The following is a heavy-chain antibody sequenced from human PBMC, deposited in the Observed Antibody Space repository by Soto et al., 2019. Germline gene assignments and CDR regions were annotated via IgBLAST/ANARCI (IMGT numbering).Heavy chain of an antibody. J-gene: IGHJ4*02. CDR1: GGSVSSGSYY. Sequence: QVQLQESGPGLVKPSETLSLTCTVSGGSVSSGSYYWSWIRQPPGKGLEWIGYIYYSGSTNYNPSLKSRVTISVDTSKNQFSLKLSSVTAADTAVYYCAREIRGWFGELHFDYWGQGTLVTVSS. CDR2: IYYSGST. V-gene: IGHV4-61*01. D-gene: IGHD3-10*01. CDR3: AREIRGWFGELHFDY.